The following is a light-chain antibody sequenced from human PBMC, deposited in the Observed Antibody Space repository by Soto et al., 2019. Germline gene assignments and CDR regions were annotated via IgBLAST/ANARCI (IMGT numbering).Light chain of an antibody. CDR2: EVN. CDR1: SSDGGGYNY. CDR3: SSYAGTSNV. J-gene: IGLJ1*01. V-gene: IGLV2-8*01. Sequence: QSALAQPPSAAGSPGQSVAISCTGTSSDGGGYNYVSWYQQHPGKAPKLMIYEVNKRPSGVPDRFSGSESGNTASLTVSGLPAEDEADYYCSSYAGTSNVFRTGPTATVL.